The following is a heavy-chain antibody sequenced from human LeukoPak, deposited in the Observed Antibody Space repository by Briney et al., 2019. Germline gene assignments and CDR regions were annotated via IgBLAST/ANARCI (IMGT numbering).Heavy chain of an antibody. D-gene: IGHD3-3*01. CDR1: GFTFSSYS. Sequence: GGSLRLSCAASGFTFSSYSMNWVRQAPGKGLEWVSSISSSSSYIYYADSVKGRFTISRDNAKNSLYLQMNSLRAEDTAVYYCARSGDPERITIFGVVYPDYWGQGTLVTVSS. CDR3: ARSGDPERITIFGVVYPDY. J-gene: IGHJ4*02. CDR2: ISSSSSYI. V-gene: IGHV3-21*01.